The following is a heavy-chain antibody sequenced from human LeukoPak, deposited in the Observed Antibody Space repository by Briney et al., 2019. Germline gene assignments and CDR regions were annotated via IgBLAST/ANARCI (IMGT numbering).Heavy chain of an antibody. D-gene: IGHD3-22*01. CDR3: ARANYYDSSGFPGIH. Sequence: SEILSLTCAVYGESFSGYYWSWMRQPPGKGLEWIGEINHSGSTNYNPSLKSRVTISVDTSKNQFSLKLSSVTAADTAVYYCARANYYDSSGFPGIHWGQGTLVAVSS. V-gene: IGHV4-34*01. CDR1: GESFSGYY. J-gene: IGHJ1*01. CDR2: INHSGST.